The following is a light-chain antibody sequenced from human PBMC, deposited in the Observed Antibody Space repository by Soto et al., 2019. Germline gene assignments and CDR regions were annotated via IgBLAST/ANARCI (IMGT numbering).Light chain of an antibody. CDR2: DVS. CDR3: LSYTSSSTYV. J-gene: IGLJ1*01. Sequence: QSALTQPASVSGSPGQSITISCTGTSSVVGGYNDVSWYQQHPGKAPKLMIYDVSNRPSGVSNRFSGSKSGNTASLTISGLQAEDEADYYCLSYTSSSTYVFGTGTKVTDL. CDR1: SSVVGGYND. V-gene: IGLV2-14*01.